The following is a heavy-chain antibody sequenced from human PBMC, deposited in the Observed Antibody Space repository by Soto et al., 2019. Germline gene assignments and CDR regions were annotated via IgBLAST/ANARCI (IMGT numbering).Heavy chain of an antibody. Sequence: SETLSLTCTVSGGSISSGGYYWSWIRQHPGKGLEWIGYIYYSGSTYYNPSLKSRVTISVDTSKNQFSLKLSSVTAADTAVYYCARDRRNYDFWSGYYIGGPFDYWGQGTLVTVSS. J-gene: IGHJ4*02. V-gene: IGHV4-31*03. D-gene: IGHD3-3*01. CDR2: IYYSGST. CDR1: GGSISSGGYY. CDR3: ARDRRNYDFWSGYYIGGPFDY.